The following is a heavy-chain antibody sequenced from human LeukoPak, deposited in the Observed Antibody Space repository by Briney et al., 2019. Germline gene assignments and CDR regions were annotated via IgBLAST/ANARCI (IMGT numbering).Heavy chain of an antibody. V-gene: IGHV3-23*01. CDR2: ISGSSGRT. CDR1: GFTFSSHA. J-gene: IGHJ4*02. D-gene: IGHD6-19*01. Sequence: PGGSLRLSCAASGFTFSSHAMSWVRQAPGKGLEWVSAISGSSGRTYYADSVKGRFTISRDNSKNTLYLQMNSLRAEDTAVYYCAKGPLTEVAGTTWDYWGQGTPVTVSS. CDR3: AKGPLTEVAGTTWDY.